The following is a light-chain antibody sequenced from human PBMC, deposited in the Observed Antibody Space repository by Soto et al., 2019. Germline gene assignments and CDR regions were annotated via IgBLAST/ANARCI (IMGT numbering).Light chain of an antibody. Sequence: QSVLRQPPSVSAAPGQKVTISCSGSSSNIGNNYVSWYQQLPGTAPKLLIYDSNKRPSGIPDRFSGSKSGTSATLGITGLQTGDEAGYYCGTWDNSLSAVVFGGGTKLTVL. V-gene: IGLV1-51*01. J-gene: IGLJ2*01. CDR3: GTWDNSLSAVV. CDR2: DSN. CDR1: SSNIGNNY.